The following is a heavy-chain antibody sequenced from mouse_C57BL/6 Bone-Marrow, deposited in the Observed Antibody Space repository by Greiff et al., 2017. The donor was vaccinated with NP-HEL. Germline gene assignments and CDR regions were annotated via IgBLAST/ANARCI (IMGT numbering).Heavy chain of an antibody. CDR1: GFTFTDYY. CDR2: IRNKANGYTT. Sequence: EVHLVESGGGLVQPGGSLSLSCAASGFTFTDYYMSWVRQPPGKALEWLGFIRNKANGYTTEYSASVKGRFTISSDNSHRIPYLTMNALRAEDSATYYCARSIYYDYADDPFYAMDYWGQGTSVTVAS. J-gene: IGHJ4*01. CDR3: ARSIYYDYADDPFYAMDY. V-gene: IGHV7-3*01. D-gene: IGHD2-4*01.